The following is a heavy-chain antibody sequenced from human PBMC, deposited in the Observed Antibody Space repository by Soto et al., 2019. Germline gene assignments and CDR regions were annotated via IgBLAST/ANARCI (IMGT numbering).Heavy chain of an antibody. V-gene: IGHV3-30*04. CDR3: AREPLYSGSWYYSGCFDY. D-gene: IGHD6-13*01. CDR1: GFTFSSYA. CDR2: ISYDGRNK. J-gene: IGHJ4*02. Sequence: QVQLVESGGGVVQPGRSLRLSCAASGFTFSSYAMHWVRQAPGKGLEWVAVISYDGRNKYYAGSLKGRSTISSDNXKXTXXLQMNTLRAEDTPVYYCAREPLYSGSWYYSGCFDYWGQGTLVTVSP.